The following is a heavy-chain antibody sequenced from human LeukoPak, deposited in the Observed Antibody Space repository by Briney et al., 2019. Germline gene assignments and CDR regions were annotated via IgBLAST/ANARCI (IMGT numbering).Heavy chain of an antibody. CDR2: INPYRGDT. CDR1: GYTFTGYF. D-gene: IGHD3-22*01. J-gene: IGHJ4*02. CDR3: ATSGHYYDTSGYHNPRFDH. Sequence: ASVKVSCEASGYTFTGYFMHWARQAPGRGLEWMGWINPYRGDTNFAQKFQGRLTMTRDTSTSTAYMELSRLRSDDTAVYYCATSGHYYDTSGYHNPRFDHWDQGTLVTVSS. V-gene: IGHV1-2*02.